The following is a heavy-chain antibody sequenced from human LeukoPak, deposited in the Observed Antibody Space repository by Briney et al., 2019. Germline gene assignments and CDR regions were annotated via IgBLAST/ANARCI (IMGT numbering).Heavy chain of an antibody. CDR1: GFTFSSYG. CDR3: ARAYDFWSGYYLDY. D-gene: IGHD3-3*01. V-gene: IGHV3-21*01. CDR2: ISSYI. J-gene: IGHJ4*02. Sequence: GGSLRLSCAASGFTFSSYGMHWVRQAPGKGLEWVSSISSYIYYADSVKGRFTISRDNAKNSLYLQMNSLRAEDTAVYYCARAYDFWSGYYLDYWGQGTLVTVSS.